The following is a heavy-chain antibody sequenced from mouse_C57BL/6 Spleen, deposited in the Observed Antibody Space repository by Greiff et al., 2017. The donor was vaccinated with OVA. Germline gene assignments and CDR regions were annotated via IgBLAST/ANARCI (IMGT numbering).Heavy chain of an antibody. J-gene: IGHJ4*01. CDR2: IYPGDGDT. CDR3: ARSSSYAMDY. D-gene: IGHD1-1*01. V-gene: IGHV1-82*01. CDR1: GYAFSSSW. Sequence: QVQLQQSGPELVKPGASVKISCKASGYAFSSSWMNWVKQRPGKGLEWIGRIYPGDGDTNYNGKFKGKATLTADKSSSTAYMQLSSLTSEDSAVYFCARSSSYAMDYWGQGTSVTVSS.